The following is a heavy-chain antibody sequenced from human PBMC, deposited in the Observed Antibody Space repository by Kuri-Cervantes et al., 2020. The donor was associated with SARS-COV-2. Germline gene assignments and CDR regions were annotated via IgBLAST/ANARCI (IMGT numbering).Heavy chain of an antibody. CDR1: GFTFSSYD. J-gene: IGHJ6*02. CDR2: IGTAGDP. V-gene: IGHV3-13*05. CDR3: AKDPGTMARGHYYYGMDV. D-gene: IGHD3-10*01. Sequence: GESLKISCAASGFTFSSYDMHWVRQATGKGLEWVSAIGTAGDPYYPGSVKGRFTISRDNSKNTLYLQVNSLRAEDTSVYYCAKDPGTMARGHYYYGMDVWGQGTTVTVSS.